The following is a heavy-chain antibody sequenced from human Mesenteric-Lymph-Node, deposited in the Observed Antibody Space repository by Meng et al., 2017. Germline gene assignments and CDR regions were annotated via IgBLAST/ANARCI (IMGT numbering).Heavy chain of an antibody. J-gene: IGHJ6*02. CDR2: ISRSRTI. V-gene: IGHV3-69-1*01. CDR3: ARDILDYGGNSYVWYYYGMDV. Sequence: ESLQISCAASGFTFSDYYRNWGRQAPGKGLEWVSSISRSRTIYYADSVKGRLTISRDKAKNSLYLQMNSLRAEDTAVYYCARDILDYGGNSYVWYYYGMDVWGQGTTVTVSS. CDR1: GFTFSDYY. D-gene: IGHD4-23*01.